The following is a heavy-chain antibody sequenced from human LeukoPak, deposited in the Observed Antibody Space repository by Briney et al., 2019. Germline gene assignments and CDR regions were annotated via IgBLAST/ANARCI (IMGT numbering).Heavy chain of an antibody. CDR3: ARAERGYSNLDY. CDR1: GGTFSSYA. V-gene: IGHV1-69*05. CDR2: IIPIFGTA. D-gene: IGHD4-11*01. Sequence: SVKVSCKASGGTFSSYAISWVRQAPGQGLEWMGRIIPIFGTANYAQKFQGRVTITTDESTSTAYMELSSLRSEDTAVYYCARAERGYSNLDYWGQGTLVTVSS. J-gene: IGHJ4*02.